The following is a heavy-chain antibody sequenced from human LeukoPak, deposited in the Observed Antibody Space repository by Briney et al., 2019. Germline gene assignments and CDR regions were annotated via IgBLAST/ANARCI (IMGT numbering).Heavy chain of an antibody. CDR2: INHSGST. V-gene: IGHV4-34*01. Sequence: SETLSLTCAVYGGSVSGYYWSWIRQPPGKGLEWIGEINHSGSTNYNPSLKSRVTISVDTSKNQFSLKLTSVTAADTAVYYCAAAAGTRYFDYWGQGTLVTVSS. D-gene: IGHD6-13*01. J-gene: IGHJ4*02. CDR3: AAAAGTRYFDY. CDR1: GGSVSGYY.